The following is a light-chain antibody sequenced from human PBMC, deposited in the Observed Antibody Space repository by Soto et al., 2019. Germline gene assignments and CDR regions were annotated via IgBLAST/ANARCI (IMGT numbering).Light chain of an antibody. CDR2: LNSDGSH. Sequence: QSALTQSPSASASLGASVKLTCTLSSGHSSYAIAWHQQQPEKGPRYLMKLNSDGSHSKGDGIPVRFSGSSSGAERYLTISSLQSEDEADYYCQTWGTGSHVVFGGGTKLTVL. J-gene: IGLJ2*01. CDR1: SGHSSYA. CDR3: QTWGTGSHVV. V-gene: IGLV4-69*02.